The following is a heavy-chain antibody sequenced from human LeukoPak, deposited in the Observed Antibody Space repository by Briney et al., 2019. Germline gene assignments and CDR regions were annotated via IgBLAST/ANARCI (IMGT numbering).Heavy chain of an antibody. V-gene: IGHV4-30-2*01. Sequence: PSETLSLTCAVSGGSISSGGYSWSWIRQPPGKGLEWIGYIYHSGSTYYNPSLKSRVTISVDRSKNQFSLNLTSVTAADAAVYYCARDLGYSGFDWAPWGQGTLVTVSS. CDR2: IYHSGST. J-gene: IGHJ5*02. CDR1: GGSISSGGYS. CDR3: ARDLGYSGFDWAP. D-gene: IGHD5-12*01.